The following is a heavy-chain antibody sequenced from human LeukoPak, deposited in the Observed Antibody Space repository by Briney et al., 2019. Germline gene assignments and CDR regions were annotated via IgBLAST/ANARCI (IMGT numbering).Heavy chain of an antibody. Sequence: PGGTLRLSCAASGFTFSSYWMSWVRQAPGKGLEWVANIKPDGSETYYVDSVKGRFTISRDNAKNSLYLQMNSLRAEDTAVYYCARDRSRLVFWGQGTLVTVSS. J-gene: IGHJ4*02. CDR1: GFTFSSYW. V-gene: IGHV3-7*01. D-gene: IGHD6-6*01. CDR2: IKPDGSET. CDR3: ARDRSRLVF.